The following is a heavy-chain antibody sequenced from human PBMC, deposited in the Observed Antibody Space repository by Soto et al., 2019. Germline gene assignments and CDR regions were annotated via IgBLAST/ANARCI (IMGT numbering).Heavy chain of an antibody. CDR2: ISAYNGNT. D-gene: IGHD5-12*01. CDR3: ARDLVPGYTGFSDY. Sequence: QVQLVQSGAEVKKPGASVKVSCKTSGYTFSNYGINWVRQAPGQGLEWMGWISAYNGNTNFAQKHQGRVTLTTDTSSTTAYMERRRLTSDDTAVYYCARDLVPGYTGFSDYWGQGTLVTVSS. CDR1: GYTFSNYG. J-gene: IGHJ4*02. V-gene: IGHV1-18*01.